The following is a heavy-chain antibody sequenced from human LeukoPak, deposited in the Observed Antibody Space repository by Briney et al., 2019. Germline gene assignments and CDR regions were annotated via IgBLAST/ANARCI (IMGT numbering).Heavy chain of an antibody. J-gene: IGHJ4*02. Sequence: PSETLSLTCAVYGGSFCGYYWSWISQPPGKGLEWIGEINHSGSTNYNPSLKSRVTISVDTSKNQFSLKLSSVTAADTAVYYCARGPPRVTYFDYWGQGTLVTVSS. CDR1: GGSFCGYY. V-gene: IGHV4-34*01. CDR2: INHSGST. CDR3: ARGPPRVTYFDY.